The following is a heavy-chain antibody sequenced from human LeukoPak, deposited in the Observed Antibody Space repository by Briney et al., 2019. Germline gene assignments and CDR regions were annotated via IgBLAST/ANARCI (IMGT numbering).Heavy chain of an antibody. D-gene: IGHD3-10*01. CDR1: GFTVSSNY. Sequence: TGGSLRLSCAASGFTVSSNYMSWVRQAPGKGLEWVAVISYDGSKKYYADSVKGRFTISRDNSKNTLYLQMNSLRSEDTGVYYCARAVGPYDYWGQGTLVTVSS. V-gene: IGHV3-30*03. J-gene: IGHJ4*02. CDR3: ARAVGPYDY. CDR2: ISYDGSKK.